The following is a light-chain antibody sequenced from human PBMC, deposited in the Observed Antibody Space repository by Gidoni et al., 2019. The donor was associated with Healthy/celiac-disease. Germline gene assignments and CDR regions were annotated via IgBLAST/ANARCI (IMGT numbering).Light chain of an antibody. Sequence: DIQMTQSPSSLSASVGDRVTITCRASQSISSYLNWYQQKPGKAPKLLIYAASSLQSGVPSRFSGSGSGTDFTLTISSLQPEDFATYYCQQSDSTPHTFGQXTKVEIK. CDR2: AAS. V-gene: IGKV1-39*01. CDR1: QSISSY. J-gene: IGKJ1*01. CDR3: QQSDSTPHT.